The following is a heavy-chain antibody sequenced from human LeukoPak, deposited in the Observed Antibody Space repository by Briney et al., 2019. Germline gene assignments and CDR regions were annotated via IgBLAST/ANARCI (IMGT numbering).Heavy chain of an antibody. CDR2: INPNSGGT. V-gene: IGHV1-2*02. D-gene: IGHD3-22*01. CDR1: GYTFTGYY. Sequence: ASVKVSCKASGYTFTGYYMHWVRQAPGQGLEWMGWINPNSGGTNYAQKFQGRVTMTRDTSISTAYMELSRLRSDDTAVYYCAKTPGYYDSSGPLDYWGQGTLVTVSS. CDR3: AKTPGYYDSSGPLDY. J-gene: IGHJ4*02.